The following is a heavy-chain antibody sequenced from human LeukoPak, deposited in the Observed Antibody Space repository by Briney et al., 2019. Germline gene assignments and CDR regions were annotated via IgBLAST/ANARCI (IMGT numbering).Heavy chain of an antibody. Sequence: GGSLRLSCAASGFTFSSYGMHWVRQAPGKGLEWVAFIRYDGSNKYYADSVKGRFTISRDNSKNTLYLQMNSLRAEDTAVYYCATHYYDSSGRIFDIWGQGTMVTVSS. CDR3: ATHYYDSSGRIFDI. CDR1: GFTFSSYG. V-gene: IGHV3-30*02. CDR2: IRYDGSNK. J-gene: IGHJ3*02. D-gene: IGHD3-22*01.